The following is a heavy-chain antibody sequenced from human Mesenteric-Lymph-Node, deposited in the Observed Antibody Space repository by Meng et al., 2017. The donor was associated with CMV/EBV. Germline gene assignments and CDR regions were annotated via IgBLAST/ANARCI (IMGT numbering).Heavy chain of an antibody. CDR3: ARDALSYGSPTID. D-gene: IGHD5-18*01. CDR2: ISSSGTFI. CDR1: GFTFSSYS. V-gene: IGHV3-21*01. J-gene: IGHJ4*02. Sequence: GGSLRLSCAASGFTFSSYSMNWVRQAPGKGLEWVSSISSSGTFIYYADSVKGRFTISRDNAKNSLYLQMNSLRAEDTAVYFCARDALSYGSPTIDWGQGTLVTVSS.